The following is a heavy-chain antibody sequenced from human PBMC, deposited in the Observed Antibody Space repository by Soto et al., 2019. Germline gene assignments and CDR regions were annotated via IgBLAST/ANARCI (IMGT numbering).Heavy chain of an antibody. V-gene: IGHV3-23*01. CDR3: ASLKYSFGSHVGK. CDR2: ITDSGGNT. J-gene: IGHJ4*02. D-gene: IGHD3-3*01. Sequence: GGSLRLSCAASGFTFSSYVMSWVRQAPGKGLEWVSAITDSGGNTYYADSVKGRFTISRDNSKNTVYLQMNSLRAEDTAVYYCASLKYSFGSHVGKWGQGTLVTVSS. CDR1: GFTFSSYV.